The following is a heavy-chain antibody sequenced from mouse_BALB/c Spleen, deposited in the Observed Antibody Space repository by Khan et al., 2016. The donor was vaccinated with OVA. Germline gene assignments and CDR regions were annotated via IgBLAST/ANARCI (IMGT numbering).Heavy chain of an antibody. J-gene: IGHJ4*01. D-gene: IGHD1-1*01. CDR3: AKFTPDYYSLDY. V-gene: IGHV2-3*01. CDR1: GFSLTSYG. Sequence: QVQLKESGPGLVAPSQSLSITCTVSGFSLTSYGVSWVRQSPGKGLEWLGVIWGDGSTNYHSTLISRLIISKDNSKSHVFLKLTGLQTDDTATYYYAKFTPDYYSLDYWGQGTSVTVSS. CDR2: IWGDGST.